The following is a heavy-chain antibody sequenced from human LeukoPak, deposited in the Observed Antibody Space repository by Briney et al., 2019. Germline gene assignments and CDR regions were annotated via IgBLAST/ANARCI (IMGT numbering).Heavy chain of an antibody. V-gene: IGHV3-23*01. CDR1: GFTFSSYA. D-gene: IGHD3-16*01. Sequence: GGSLRLSCAASGFTFSSYAMSWVRQAPGKGLEWVSSISDSGGSTYYADSVKGRFTISRDNSKNTLYLQMNSLRAEDTAVYYCAKVSGWGHGSFDYWGQGTLVTVSS. CDR2: ISDSGGST. CDR3: AKVSGWGHGSFDY. J-gene: IGHJ4*02.